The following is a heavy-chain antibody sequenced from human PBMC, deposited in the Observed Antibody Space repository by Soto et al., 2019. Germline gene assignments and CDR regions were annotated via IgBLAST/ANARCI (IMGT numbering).Heavy chain of an antibody. D-gene: IGHD3-10*01. CDR2: IIPILGIA. Sequence: QVQLVQSGAEVKKPGSSVKVSCKASGGTFSSYTISWVRQAPGQGLEWMGRIIPILGIANYAQKFQGRVTMTADHSTGTAYMELSSLSSEATAVYYCARAGYDCGSGSLCTGGGQGSLVTVSS. CDR1: GGTFSSYT. J-gene: IGHJ4*02. CDR3: ARAGYDCGSGSLCTG. V-gene: IGHV1-69*02.